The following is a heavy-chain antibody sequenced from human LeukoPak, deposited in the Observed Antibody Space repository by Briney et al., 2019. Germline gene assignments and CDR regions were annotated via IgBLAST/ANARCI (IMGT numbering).Heavy chain of an antibody. CDR3: AKDESRIISNWEFSAAIYSFDI. Sequence: GGSLRLSCEASGFTFRYYAMSWVRQAPGKGLEWVSGISGGGGNIYYADSVKGRFTISRDNSKNTLYLQMNSLRAEDTAIYYCAKDESRIISNWEFSAAIYSFDIWGQGTMVTVSS. D-gene: IGHD7-27*01. CDR2: ISGGGGNI. CDR1: GFTFRYYA. J-gene: IGHJ3*02. V-gene: IGHV3-23*01.